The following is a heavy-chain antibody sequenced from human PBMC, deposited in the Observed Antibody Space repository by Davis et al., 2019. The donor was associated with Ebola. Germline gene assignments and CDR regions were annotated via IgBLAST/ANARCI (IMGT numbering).Heavy chain of an antibody. V-gene: IGHV1-2*02. Sequence: ASVKVSCKASGYTFTGYYMHWVRQAPGQGLEWMGWINPNSGDTNYAQKFQGRVTMTRDTSISTAYMELSRLRSDDTAVYYCARDHRQYSSSWYRPLSYWGQGTLVTVSS. D-gene: IGHD6-13*01. CDR3: ARDHRQYSSSWYRPLSY. CDR1: GYTFTGYY. J-gene: IGHJ4*02. CDR2: INPNSGDT.